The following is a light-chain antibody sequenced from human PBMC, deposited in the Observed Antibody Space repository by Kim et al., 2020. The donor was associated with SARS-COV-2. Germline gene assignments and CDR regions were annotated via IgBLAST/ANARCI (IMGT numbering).Light chain of an antibody. Sequence: TLSLSPGETATLSCRASQTVASSHLAWYQHSPGQAPRLLVYSTSTRATGIPERFSGGGSGTDFTLTITRVEPEDVVVYYCQHMSTFGQGTKLDIK. V-gene: IGKV3-20*01. CDR1: QTVASSH. J-gene: IGKJ1*01. CDR3: QHMST. CDR2: STS.